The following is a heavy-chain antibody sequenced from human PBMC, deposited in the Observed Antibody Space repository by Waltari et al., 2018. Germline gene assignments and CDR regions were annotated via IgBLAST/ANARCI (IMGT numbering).Heavy chain of an antibody. CDR3: ARALGFSSSSGRIDS. J-gene: IGHJ4*02. D-gene: IGHD6-6*01. V-gene: IGHV4-34*01. CDR1: GGSFSGYY. CDR2: INHSGSG. Sequence: QVQLQQWGAGLLKPSETLSLTCAVYGGSFSGYYWSWIRQPPGKGLEWIGEINHSGSGNDSPALNGRVTISVDTSKNQFSLKLSSVTAADTAVYYCARALGFSSSSGRIDSGGQGTLVTVSS.